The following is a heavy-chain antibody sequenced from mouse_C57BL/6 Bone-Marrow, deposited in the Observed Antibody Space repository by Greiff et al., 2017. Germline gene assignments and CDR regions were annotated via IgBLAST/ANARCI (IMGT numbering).Heavy chain of an antibody. Sequence: QVQLQQSGAELVKPGASVKISCKASGYAFSSYWMNWVKQRPGKGLEWIGQIYPGDGDTNYNGKFKGKATLTADKSSSTAYMQLSSLTSEDSAVYFCAREAYGSSPHWYFDVWGTGTTVTVSS. V-gene: IGHV1-80*01. J-gene: IGHJ1*03. CDR2: IYPGDGDT. D-gene: IGHD1-1*01. CDR1: GYAFSSYW. CDR3: AREAYGSSPHWYFDV.